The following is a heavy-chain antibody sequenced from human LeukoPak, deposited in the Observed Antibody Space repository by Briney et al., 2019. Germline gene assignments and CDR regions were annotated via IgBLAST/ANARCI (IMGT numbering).Heavy chain of an antibody. CDR2: ISSRSSYM. J-gene: IGHJ4*02. CDR1: GFTFSRYS. V-gene: IGHV3-21*01. D-gene: IGHD4-4*01. CDR3: ARDTDYYFDY. Sequence: GGPLKLSCAPSGFTFSRYSMTGVRQAPGKGLEWVSSISSRSSYMSYADSVKGRFTISRDNAKNSLFLQMNSLRAEDMAVYYCARDTDYYFDYWGQGTLVTVSS.